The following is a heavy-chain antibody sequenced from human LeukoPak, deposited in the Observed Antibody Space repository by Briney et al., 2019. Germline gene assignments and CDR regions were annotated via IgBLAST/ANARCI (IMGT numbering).Heavy chain of an antibody. CDR3: AKDMRYDSSGHFDY. Sequence: GGSLRLSCAASGFTLDDYAMHWVRQAPGKGLEWVSGISWNSGSIGYADSVKGRFTISRDNAKNSLYLQVNSLRAEDTALYYCAKDMRYDSSGHFDYWGQGTLVTVSS. CDR1: GFTLDDYA. D-gene: IGHD3-22*01. J-gene: IGHJ4*02. CDR2: ISWNSGSI. V-gene: IGHV3-9*01.